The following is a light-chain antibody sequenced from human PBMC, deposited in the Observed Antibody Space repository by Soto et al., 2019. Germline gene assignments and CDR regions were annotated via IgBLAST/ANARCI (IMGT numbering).Light chain of an antibody. CDR2: DVS. Sequence: QSALAHPASVSGSHGQSITISCTGTSSDVGGYNYVSWYQQHPGKAPKLMIYDVSNRPSGVSNRFSGSKSGNTASLTISGLQAEDEADYYCSSYTSSSTRVFGTGTKLTVL. J-gene: IGLJ1*01. CDR1: SSDVGGYNY. CDR3: SSYTSSSTRV. V-gene: IGLV2-14*01.